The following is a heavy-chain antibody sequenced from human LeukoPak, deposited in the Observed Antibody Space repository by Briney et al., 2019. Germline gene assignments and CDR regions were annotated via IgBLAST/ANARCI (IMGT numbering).Heavy chain of an antibody. D-gene: IGHD3-10*01. Sequence: PGGSLRLSCSASGFTFSSYAMHWVRQAPGKGLEYVSAISSNGGSTYYADSVKGRFTISRDNSKNTLHLQMSSLRAEDTAVYYCVGVRWFGGSNWFDPWGQGTLVTVSS. V-gene: IGHV3-64D*09. CDR2: ISSNGGST. J-gene: IGHJ5*02. CDR1: GFTFSSYA. CDR3: VGVRWFGGSNWFDP.